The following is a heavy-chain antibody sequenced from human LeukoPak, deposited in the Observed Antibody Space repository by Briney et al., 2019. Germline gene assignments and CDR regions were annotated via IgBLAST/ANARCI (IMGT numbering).Heavy chain of an antibody. CDR1: GGSISSGSYY. V-gene: IGHV4-39*01. CDR3: ARSPPSSWSSSSPFDY. CDR2: IYYSGST. Sequence: SETLSLTCTVSGGSISSGSYYWSWIRQPAGKGLECIGSIYYSGSTYYNPSLKSRVTISVDTSKNQFSLKLSSVTAADTAVYYCARSPPSSWSSSSPFDYWGQGTLVTVSS. D-gene: IGHD2-2*01. J-gene: IGHJ4*02.